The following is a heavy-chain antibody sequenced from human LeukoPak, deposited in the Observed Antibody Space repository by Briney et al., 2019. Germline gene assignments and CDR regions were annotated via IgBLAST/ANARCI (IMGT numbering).Heavy chain of an antibody. D-gene: IGHD6-6*01. CDR3: ARHAIASSSSSWFDP. CDR2: IYPGDSDT. V-gene: IGHV5-51*01. J-gene: IGHJ5*02. CDR1: GYSFTSYW. Sequence: TGESLKISCKGSGYSFTSYWIGWVRQMPGKGLEWMGIIYPGDSDTKYSPSFQGQVTISADKSISTAYLQWSSLKASDTAMYYCARHAIASSSSSWFDPWGQGTLVTVSS.